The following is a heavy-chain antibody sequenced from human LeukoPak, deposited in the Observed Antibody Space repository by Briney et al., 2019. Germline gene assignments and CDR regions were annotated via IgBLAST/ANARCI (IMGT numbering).Heavy chain of an antibody. J-gene: IGHJ4*02. V-gene: IGHV3-7*01. CDR3: ATSHDSAGND. Sequence: PGGSLRLSCAASGFAFSGMSWVRQAPGKGLEWVANIRHDGNAKNYVPSVRGRFTISRDNAKNSLYLQTNSLTVEDTAVYYCATSHDSAGNDWGQGTLVTVSS. D-gene: IGHD2-15*01. CDR1: GFAFSG. CDR2: IRHDGNAK.